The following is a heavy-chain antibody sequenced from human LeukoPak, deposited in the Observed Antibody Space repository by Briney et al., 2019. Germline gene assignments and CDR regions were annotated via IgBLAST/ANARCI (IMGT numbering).Heavy chain of an antibody. CDR1: GYTFTSYG. CDR2: ISAYNGNT. Sequence: ASVKVSCKASGYTFTSYGISWVRQAPGQGLEWIGWISAYNGNTNYAQKLQGRVTMTTDTSTSTAYMELRSLRSDDTAVYYCARDGAGNLDIVVVPAEIDYWGQGTLVTVSS. J-gene: IGHJ4*02. V-gene: IGHV1-18*01. D-gene: IGHD2-2*01. CDR3: ARDGAGNLDIVVVPAEIDY.